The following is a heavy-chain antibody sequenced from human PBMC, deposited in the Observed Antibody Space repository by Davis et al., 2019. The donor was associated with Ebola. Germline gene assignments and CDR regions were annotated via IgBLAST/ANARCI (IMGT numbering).Heavy chain of an antibody. V-gene: IGHV4-34*01. D-gene: IGHD1-26*01. Sequence: PSETLSLTCTVSGGSISSYYWSWIRQPPGKGLEWIGEINHSGSTNYNPSLKSRVTISVDTSKNQFSLKLSSVTAADTAVYYCASRIVGATGYFQHWGQGTLVTVSS. J-gene: IGHJ1*01. CDR1: GGSISSYY. CDR3: ASRIVGATGYFQH. CDR2: INHSGST.